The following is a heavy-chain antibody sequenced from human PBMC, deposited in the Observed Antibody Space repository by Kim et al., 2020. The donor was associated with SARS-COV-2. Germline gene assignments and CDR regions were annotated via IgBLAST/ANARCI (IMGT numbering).Heavy chain of an antibody. CDR1: GFKFGDFY. V-gene: IGHV3-11*01. J-gene: IGHJ4*02. CDR3: SRDPRPLDY. CDR2: ISPSGHDV. Sequence: GGSLRLSCTASGFKFGDFYMSWIRQAPGKGLESLSYISPSGHDVKYADSVKGRFTISRDNAKNSLYLQMKSLRDEDTAVYYCSRDPRPLDYWGQGTLVTVSS.